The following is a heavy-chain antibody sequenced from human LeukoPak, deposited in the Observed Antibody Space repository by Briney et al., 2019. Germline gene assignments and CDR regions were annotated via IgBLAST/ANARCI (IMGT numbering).Heavy chain of an antibody. CDR1: GFTFSSYG. Sequence: PGGSLRLSCAASGFTFSSYGMHWVRQAPGKGLEWVAFIRYDGGNKYYAGSVKGRFTISRDNSKNTLYLQMNSLRAEDTAVYYCVPYCSSTSCYTGPWGQGTLVTVSS. CDR3: VPYCSSTSCYTGP. V-gene: IGHV3-30*02. J-gene: IGHJ5*02. D-gene: IGHD2-2*02. CDR2: IRYDGGNK.